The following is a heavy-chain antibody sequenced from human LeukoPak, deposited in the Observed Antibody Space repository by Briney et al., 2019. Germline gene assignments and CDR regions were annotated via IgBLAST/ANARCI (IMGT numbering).Heavy chain of an antibody. CDR1: GFSISIYW. V-gene: IGHV3-74*01. CDR3: AACTSTSCRDY. CDR2: IDSDGSRT. J-gene: IGHJ4*02. Sequence: GGSLRLSCAASGFSISIYWMHWVRQATGKGLVWVSRIDSDGSRTSYADSVKGRFTISRDNAKNTVYLQMNSLRGEDTALYYCAACTSTSCRDYWGQGTLVTVSS. D-gene: IGHD2-2*01.